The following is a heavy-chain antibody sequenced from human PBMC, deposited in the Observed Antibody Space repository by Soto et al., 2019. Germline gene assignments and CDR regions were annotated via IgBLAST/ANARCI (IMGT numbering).Heavy chain of an antibody. CDR2: INPSGTT. D-gene: IGHD2-2*01. CDR3: ALAPAAHILH. Sequence: SETLSLTCAVYGGSLSAYYWSWIRQPPGKGLEWIGEINPSGTTNYNPSLKSRVTISVDTSKNQFSLKLSSMTAADTAVYHCALAPAAHILHWGQGTLVTVSS. J-gene: IGHJ1*01. V-gene: IGHV4-34*01. CDR1: GGSLSAYY.